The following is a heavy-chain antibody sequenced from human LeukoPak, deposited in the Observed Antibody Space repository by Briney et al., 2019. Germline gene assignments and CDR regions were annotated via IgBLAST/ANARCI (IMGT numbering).Heavy chain of an antibody. V-gene: IGHV1-18*01. CDR2: ISTYNGDT. CDR3: ARDPSNTSGWYIYFDY. J-gene: IGHJ4*02. D-gene: IGHD6-19*01. CDR1: GYTFTRYA. Sequence: ASVKVSCKTSGYTFTRYAITWVRQAPGQGLEWMGWISTYNGDTKYAQKLQGRVTMTTDTSTSTAYIELGSLTSDDTAVYYCARDPSNTSGWYIYFDYWGQGTLVTVSS.